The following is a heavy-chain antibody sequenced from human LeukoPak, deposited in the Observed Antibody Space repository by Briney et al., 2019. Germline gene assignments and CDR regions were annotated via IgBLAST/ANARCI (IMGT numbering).Heavy chain of an antibody. CDR3: ARGLRHIVVVTAIHPSEYFQH. J-gene: IGHJ1*01. V-gene: IGHV1-2*02. CDR2: INPNSGGT. D-gene: IGHD2-21*02. CDR1: GYTFTGYC. Sequence: ASVKVSCKASGYTFTGYCMHWVRQAPGQGLEWMGWINPNSGGTNYAQKFQGRVTMTRDTSISTAYMELSRLRSDDTAVYYCARGLRHIVVVTAIHPSEYFQHWGQGTLVTVSS.